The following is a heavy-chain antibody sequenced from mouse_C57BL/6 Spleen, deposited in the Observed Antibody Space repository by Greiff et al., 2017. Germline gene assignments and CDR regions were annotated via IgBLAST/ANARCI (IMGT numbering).Heavy chain of an antibody. CDR1: GFTFSDYY. J-gene: IGHJ3*01. CDR3: ASPHYSNYFAWFAY. Sequence: EVKLVESGGGLVKPGGSLKLSCAASGFTFSDYYMYWVRQTPETRLEWVAYISNGGGSTYYPDTVKGRFTISRDNAKNTMYLKMSLLKSEDTAMDYCASPHYSNYFAWFAYWGQGTLVTVSA. CDR2: ISNGGGST. D-gene: IGHD2-5*01. V-gene: IGHV5-12*01.